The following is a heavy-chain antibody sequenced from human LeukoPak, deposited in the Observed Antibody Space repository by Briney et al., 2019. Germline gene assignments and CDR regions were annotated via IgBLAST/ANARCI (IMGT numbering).Heavy chain of an antibody. J-gene: IGHJ4*02. Sequence: GGSLRLSCAASGFTFSSYEMNWVRQAPGKRLEWVSYISNSGSTIYYADSVKGRFTISRDNAKNSLYLQMNSLRAEDTAVYYCARDYYYGSGRPPLPLDYWGQGTLVTVSS. CDR2: ISNSGSTI. CDR1: GFTFSSYE. V-gene: IGHV3-48*03. CDR3: ARDYYYGSGRPPLPLDY. D-gene: IGHD3-10*01.